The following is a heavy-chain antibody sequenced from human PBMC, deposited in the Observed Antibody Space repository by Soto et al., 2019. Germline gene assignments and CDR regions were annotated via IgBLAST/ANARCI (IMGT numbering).Heavy chain of an antibody. CDR3: ARQRTTVVTQAYFDH. V-gene: IGHV4-39*01. J-gene: IGHJ4*02. D-gene: IGHD2-21*02. Sequence: SETLSLTCIVSGESISSSSYYWGWIRQPPGKGLEWIGSIYYSGRTYYNPSFKSRVTISIDTSKNQFSLKLSSVTATDTAVYYCARQRTTVVTQAYFDHWGQGALVTVSP. CDR2: IYYSGRT. CDR1: GESISSSSYY.